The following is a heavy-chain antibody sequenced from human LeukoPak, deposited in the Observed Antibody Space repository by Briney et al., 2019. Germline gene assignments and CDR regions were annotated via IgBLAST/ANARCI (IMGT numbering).Heavy chain of an antibody. Sequence: ASVKVSCKSSGGTFSSYAISWVRQAPAQGLEWMGGIIPIFGTANYAQKFQGRVTITADESTSTAYMELSSLRSEDTAVYYCARDHRYYDSSGYYLIWGQGTLVTVSS. D-gene: IGHD3-22*01. CDR2: IIPIFGTA. CDR1: GGTFSSYA. J-gene: IGHJ4*02. CDR3: ARDHRYYDSSGYYLI. V-gene: IGHV1-69*13.